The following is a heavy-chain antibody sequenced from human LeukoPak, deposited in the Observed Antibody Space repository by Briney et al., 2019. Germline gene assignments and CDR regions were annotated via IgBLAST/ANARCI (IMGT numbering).Heavy chain of an antibody. Sequence: PSETLSLTCAVYGGSFSGYYWSWIRQPPGKGLEWIGEINHGGSTNYNPSLKSRVTISVDTSKNQFSLKLSSVTAADTAVYYCARGRGYYGDLYYYYGMDVWGQGTTVTVSS. CDR3: ARGRGYYGDLYYYYGMDV. CDR2: INHGGST. V-gene: IGHV4-34*01. J-gene: IGHJ6*02. CDR1: GGSFSGYY. D-gene: IGHD4-17*01.